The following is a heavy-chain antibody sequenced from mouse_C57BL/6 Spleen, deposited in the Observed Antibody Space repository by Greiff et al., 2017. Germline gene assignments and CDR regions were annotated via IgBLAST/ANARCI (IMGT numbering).Heavy chain of an antibody. D-gene: IGHD2-3*01. Sequence: VQLMESGPELAKPGASVKISCKASGYSFTSYSIHWVKQRPGQGLEWIGLIYPGSGNTKYNDKFKGKATLTADTSSSTAYMQISSLTSEDSAVSDCSRTRGLLRSMDYWGQGTSVTVSS. CDR3: SRTRGLLRSMDY. CDR1: GYSFTSYS. J-gene: IGHJ4*01. V-gene: IGHV1-66*01. CDR2: IYPGSGNT.